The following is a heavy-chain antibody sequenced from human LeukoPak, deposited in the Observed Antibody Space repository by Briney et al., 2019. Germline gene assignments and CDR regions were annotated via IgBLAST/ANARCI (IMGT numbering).Heavy chain of an antibody. CDR3: AKSFMRWELLGLFDY. CDR1: GFTFGDYA. CDR2: IRSKLYGGTT. J-gene: IGHJ4*02. D-gene: IGHD1-26*01. Sequence: GSLRLSCTTSGFTFGDYAMNWVRQAPGKGLEWVGFIRSKLYGGTTEYAASVKGRFTISRDDSKSIAYLQMNSLKIEDTAVYYCAKSFMRWELLGLFDYWGQGTLVTVSS. V-gene: IGHV3-49*04.